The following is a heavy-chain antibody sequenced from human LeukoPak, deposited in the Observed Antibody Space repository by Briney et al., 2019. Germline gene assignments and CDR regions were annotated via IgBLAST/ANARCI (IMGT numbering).Heavy chain of an antibody. CDR2: INGDGGKT. V-gene: IGHV3-43*02. CDR3: AKGMYYYDSSGYASAIDY. Sequence: GGSLRLSCAASGFTFHDYAMHWVRQAPGKGLEWVSLINGDGGKTYYGDSGKGRFTISRDNSKNSLYLQMNGLRTEDTAFYYCAKGMYYYDSSGYASAIDYWGQGTLVTVSS. D-gene: IGHD3-22*01. CDR1: GFTFHDYA. J-gene: IGHJ4*02.